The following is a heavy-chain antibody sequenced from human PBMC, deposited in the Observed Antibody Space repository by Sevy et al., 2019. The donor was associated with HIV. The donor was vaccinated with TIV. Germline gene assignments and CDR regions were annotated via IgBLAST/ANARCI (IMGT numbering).Heavy chain of an antibody. Sequence: GGSLRLSCAASGFSFRNFGMHWVRQAPGKGLEWLALISFDGDTKYYGDSVKGRFTISRDNSKNTLYLQMNSLRVEDTAVYYCAKRGGHDTSGYASYYYYGMDVWGQWTTVTVSS. CDR3: AKRGGHDTSGYASYYYYGMDV. J-gene: IGHJ6*02. CDR2: ISFDGDTK. D-gene: IGHD3-22*01. V-gene: IGHV3-30*18. CDR1: GFSFRNFG.